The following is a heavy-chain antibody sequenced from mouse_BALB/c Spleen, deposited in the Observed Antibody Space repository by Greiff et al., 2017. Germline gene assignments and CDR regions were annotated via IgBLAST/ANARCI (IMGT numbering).Heavy chain of an antibody. J-gene: IGHJ3*01. V-gene: IGHV1-4*01. CDR3: AREDDYGGGAY. CDR1: GYTFTSYT. Sequence: VHLVESGAELARPGASVKMSCKASGYTFTSYTMHWVKQRPGQGLEWIGYINPSSGYTNYNQKFKDKATLTADKSSSTAYMQLSSLTSEDSAVYYCAREDDYGGGAYWGQGTLVTVSA. D-gene: IGHD2-4*01. CDR2: INPSSGYT.